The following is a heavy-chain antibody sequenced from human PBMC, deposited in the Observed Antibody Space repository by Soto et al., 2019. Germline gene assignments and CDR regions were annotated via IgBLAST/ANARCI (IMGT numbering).Heavy chain of an antibody. Sequence: SETLSLTCAVYGGSFSGYYWSWIRQPPWKGLEWIGEINHSGSTNYNPSLKSRVTISVDTSKNQFSLKLSSVTAADTAVYYCASGTYYDFWSGYYTSNSVFDYWGQGTLVTVSS. CDR2: INHSGST. J-gene: IGHJ4*02. V-gene: IGHV4-34*01. CDR3: ASGTYYDFWSGYYTSNSVFDY. CDR1: GGSFSGYY. D-gene: IGHD3-3*01.